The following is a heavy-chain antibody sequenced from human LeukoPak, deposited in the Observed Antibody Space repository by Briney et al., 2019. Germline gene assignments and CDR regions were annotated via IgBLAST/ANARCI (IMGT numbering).Heavy chain of an antibody. CDR3: ARGGLRLNWFDP. J-gene: IGHJ5*02. Sequence: NSSQTLSLTCTVSGGSISSGGYYWSWIRQHPGKGLEWIGYIYYSGSTYYNPSLKSRVTISVDTSKNQFSLKLSSVTAADTAVYYCARGGLRLNWFDPWGQGTLVTVSS. CDR1: GGSISSGGYY. V-gene: IGHV4-31*03. CDR2: IYYSGST. D-gene: IGHD5-12*01.